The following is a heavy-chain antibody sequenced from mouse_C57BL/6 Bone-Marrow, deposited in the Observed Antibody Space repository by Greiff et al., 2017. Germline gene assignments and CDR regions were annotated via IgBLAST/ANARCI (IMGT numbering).Heavy chain of an antibody. CDR2: IHHSDSDT. CDR1: GYTFTSYW. Sequence: QVQLQQPGAELVKPGASVKVSCKASGYTFTSYWMHWVKQRPGQGLEWIGRIHHSDSDTNYNQKFKGKATLTVDKSSSTAYMQLSSLTSEDSAVYYCASYYYGSSYVDGYFDVWGTGTTVTVSS. V-gene: IGHV1-74*01. CDR3: ASYYYGSSYVDGYFDV. J-gene: IGHJ1*03. D-gene: IGHD1-1*01.